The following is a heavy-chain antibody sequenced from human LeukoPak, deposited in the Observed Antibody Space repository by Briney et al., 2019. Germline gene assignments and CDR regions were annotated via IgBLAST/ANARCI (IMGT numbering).Heavy chain of an antibody. CDR3: ARLGDGGAWSD. CDR1: GVTFSSYS. CDR2: ISSSSSYI. V-gene: IGHV3-21*01. J-gene: IGHJ4*02. D-gene: IGHD3-16*01. Sequence: GGSLRLSCAASGVTFSSYSMNWVRQAPGKGLEWVSSISSSSSYIYYADSVKGRFTISRDNAKNSLYLQMNSLRAEDTAVYYCARLGDGGAWSDWGQGTLVTVSS.